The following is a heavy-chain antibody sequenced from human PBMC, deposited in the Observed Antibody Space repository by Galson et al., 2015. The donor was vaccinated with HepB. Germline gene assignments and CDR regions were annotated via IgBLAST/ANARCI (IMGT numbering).Heavy chain of an antibody. CDR3: AKEAIYGPKGQHYYFDV. Sequence: SLRLSCAASGFTFSSYGMHWVRQAPGKGLEWVAVISYDGSNKYYADSVKGRFTISRDNSKNTLYLQMNSLRAEDTAVYYCAKEAIYGPKGQHYYFDVRGQGTLVTVSS. J-gene: IGHJ4*02. D-gene: IGHD4/OR15-4a*01. CDR1: GFTFSSYG. CDR2: ISYDGSNK. V-gene: IGHV3-30*18.